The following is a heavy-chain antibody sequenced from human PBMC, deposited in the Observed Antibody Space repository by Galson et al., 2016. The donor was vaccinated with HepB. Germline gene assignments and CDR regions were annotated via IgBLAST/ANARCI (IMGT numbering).Heavy chain of an antibody. D-gene: IGHD1-1*01. CDR1: GFTFSAYD. Sequence: SLRLSCAASGFTFSAYDMHWVRQAAGKGLEWVSAINTAGGTYYPDSVKGRFTISRENAKNALYLQMNSLRAGDSAVYFCARLAATTGGFYFDYWGRGTLVTVSS. V-gene: IGHV3-13*01. J-gene: IGHJ4*02. CDR3: ARLAATTGGFYFDY. CDR2: INTAGGT.